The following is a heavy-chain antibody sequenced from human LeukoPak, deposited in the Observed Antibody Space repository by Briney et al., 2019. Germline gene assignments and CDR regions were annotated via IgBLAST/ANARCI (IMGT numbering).Heavy chain of an antibody. CDR2: IIPIFGTA. D-gene: IGHD3-10*01. CDR1: GGTFSSYA. J-gene: IGHJ4*02. V-gene: IGHV1-69*13. Sequence: GASVKVSCKASGGTFSSYAISWVRQAPGQGLEWMGGIIPIFGTANYAQKFQGRVTITADESTSTAYMELSSLRSEDTAVYYCARGYMDGGSGLGKIPGYWGQGTLVTVPS. CDR3: ARGYMDGGSGLGKIPGY.